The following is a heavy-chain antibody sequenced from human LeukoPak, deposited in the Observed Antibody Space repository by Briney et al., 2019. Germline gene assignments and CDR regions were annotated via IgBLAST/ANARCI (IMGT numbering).Heavy chain of an antibody. CDR1: GYTFTSYG. CDR3: ARPPTYYYGSGDYYYGMDV. J-gene: IGHJ6*04. D-gene: IGHD3-10*01. V-gene: IGHV1-18*04. Sequence: ASVKVSCKASGYTFTSYGISWVRQAPGQGLEWMGWISAYNGNTNYAQKLQGRVTMTTDTSTSTAYMELRSLRSDDTAVYYCARPPTYYYGSGDYYYGMDVWGKGTTVTVSS. CDR2: ISAYNGNT.